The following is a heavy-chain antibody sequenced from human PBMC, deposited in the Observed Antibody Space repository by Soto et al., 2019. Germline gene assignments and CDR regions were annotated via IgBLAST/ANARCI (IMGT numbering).Heavy chain of an antibody. CDR2: IYYSGRP. J-gene: IGHJ4*02. CDR1: GGSISSSSYY. CDR3: ARGIIIVRGAQFDY. D-gene: IGHD3-10*01. V-gene: IGHV4-39*01. Sequence: PSETLSLTCTVSGGSISSSSYYWGWIRQPPGNGLEWIGSIYYSGRPYYNPSPKSRATISVDTSKNKSSRKLSSVTAADTAVYYCARGIIIVRGAQFDYWGQGTLGTV.